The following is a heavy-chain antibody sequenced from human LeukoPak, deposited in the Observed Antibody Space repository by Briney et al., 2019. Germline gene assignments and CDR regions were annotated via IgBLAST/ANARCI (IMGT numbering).Heavy chain of an antibody. CDR2: ISGSGTYI. CDR1: GFTFSSYH. Sequence: GWSLRLSCAASGFTFSSYHMNWVRQAPGKGLEWVSAISGSGTYIYYADSVKGRFTISRDNAENSLYLQMNSLSAEDTAVYYCVRDLPCTGGSCYSTPDDYWGQGTLVTVSS. CDR3: VRDLPCTGGSCYSTPDDY. V-gene: IGHV3-21*01. D-gene: IGHD2-15*01. J-gene: IGHJ4*02.